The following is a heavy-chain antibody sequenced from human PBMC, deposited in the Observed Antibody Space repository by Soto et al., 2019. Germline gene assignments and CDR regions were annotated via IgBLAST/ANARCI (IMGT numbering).Heavy chain of an antibody. CDR1: GGSISSNNW. V-gene: IGHV4-4*02. Sequence: QVQLQESGPGLVKPSGTLSLTCAVSGGSISSNNWWHWVRQPPGKGLEWIGEIYHSGGTNYSPSLKSRVTMSVDKSKNQFSLSLSSMTAVDTAVYYCARERGAGTYQGFDFWGQGTLVTVSS. D-gene: IGHD1-26*01. CDR2: IYHSGGT. CDR3: ARERGAGTYQGFDF. J-gene: IGHJ4*02.